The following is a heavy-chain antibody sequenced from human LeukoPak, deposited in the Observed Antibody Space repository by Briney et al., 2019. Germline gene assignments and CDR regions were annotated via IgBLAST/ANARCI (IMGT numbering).Heavy chain of an antibody. D-gene: IGHD4-23*01. CDR3: GGPIGGTTFDP. CDR1: GFTFSSYE. V-gene: IGHV3-48*03. CDR2: ISSSGNTI. Sequence: GGSLRLSCAASGFTFSSYEMNWVRQAPGKGLEWVSYISSSGNTIYYADSVKGRLTISRDNAKNSLYLQMNSLRVEDTAVYYWGGPIGGTTFDPWGQGTLVTVSS. J-gene: IGHJ5*02.